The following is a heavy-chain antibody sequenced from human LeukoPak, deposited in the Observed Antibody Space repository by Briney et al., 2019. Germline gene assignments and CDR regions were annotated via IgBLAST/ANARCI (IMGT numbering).Heavy chain of an antibody. CDR3: ARDRGLGFDP. J-gene: IGHJ5*02. Sequence: GGSLRLSCAASGFTFSSYSMTWVRQAPGKGLEWVSYISSSSSTIYYADSVKGRFTISRDNAKNSLYLQMNSLRAEDTAVYYCARDRGLGFDPWGQGTLVTVSS. CDR1: GFTFSSYS. V-gene: IGHV3-48*01. CDR2: ISSSSSTI.